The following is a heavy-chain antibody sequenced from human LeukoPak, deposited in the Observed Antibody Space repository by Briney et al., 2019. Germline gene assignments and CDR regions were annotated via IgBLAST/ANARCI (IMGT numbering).Heavy chain of an antibody. CDR2: IRYDGSNK. Sequence: GGSLRLSCAASGFTFSSYGMHWVRQAPGKGLEWVAFIRYDGSNKYYADSVKGRFTISRDNSKNTLYLQMNSLRAEDTAVYYCAKGMYVVVPAAIGYWGQGTLVTVSS. CDR3: AKGMYVVVPAAIGY. J-gene: IGHJ4*02. D-gene: IGHD2-2*02. V-gene: IGHV3-30*02. CDR1: GFTFSSYG.